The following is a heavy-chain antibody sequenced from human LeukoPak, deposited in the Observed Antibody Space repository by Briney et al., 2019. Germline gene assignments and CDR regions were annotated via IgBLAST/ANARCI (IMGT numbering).Heavy chain of an antibody. CDR2: ISYDGSNK. CDR3: ARDRSTAGLNTFDV. V-gene: IGHV3-30*09. J-gene: IGHJ3*01. D-gene: IGHD6-13*01. Sequence: PGRSLRLSCAASGFTFSSYAMHWVRQAPGKGLEWVAVISYDGSNKYYADSVKGRFAISRDNSKNTLYLQMNSLRAEDTAIYYCARDRSTAGLNTFDVWGQGTMVTVSS. CDR1: GFTFSSYA.